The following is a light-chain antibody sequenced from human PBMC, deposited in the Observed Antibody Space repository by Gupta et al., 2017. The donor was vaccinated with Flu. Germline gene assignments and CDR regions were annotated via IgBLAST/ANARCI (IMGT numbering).Light chain of an antibody. Sequence: QSALTQPRSVSGSPGQSVTISCTGTSSDIGGYNYVSSYQHHPGTSPKLMISDVSKRPSVVPDRFSGSKSGNTAALTISGLQAEDEADYYYCSYAGGYAHLIFGGGTKLTVL. J-gene: IGLJ2*01. CDR3: CSYAGGYAHLI. CDR2: DVS. V-gene: IGLV2-11*01. CDR1: SSDIGGYNY.